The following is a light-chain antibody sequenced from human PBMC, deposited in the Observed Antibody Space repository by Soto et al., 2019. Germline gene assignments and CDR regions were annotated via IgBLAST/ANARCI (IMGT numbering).Light chain of an antibody. Sequence: QSVLTQPASVSGSPGQSVTISCTGTSSDVGGYNYVSWYQHHPGKAPKLMISDVSERPSGVPDHFSGSKSGNTASLTVSGLQADDEADYYCCSYAGSYTWVFGGGTKVTVL. CDR1: SSDVGGYNY. J-gene: IGLJ3*02. CDR2: DVS. V-gene: IGLV2-11*01. CDR3: CSYAGSYTWV.